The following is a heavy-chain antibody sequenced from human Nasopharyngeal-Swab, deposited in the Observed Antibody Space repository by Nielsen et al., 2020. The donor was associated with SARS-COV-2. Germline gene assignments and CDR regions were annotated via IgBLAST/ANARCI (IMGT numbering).Heavy chain of an antibody. V-gene: IGHV5-51*01. CDR3: AGGPGSSWPYNWFAP. Sequence: GESLKISCKGSGYSFTRYWIDWVRQMPGKGLEWMGIIYPGDSDTRYSPSFQGQVTISADKSISTAYLQWSSLKASDTAMYYCAGGPGSSWPYNWFAPWGQGTLVTVSS. D-gene: IGHD6-13*01. CDR2: IYPGDSDT. CDR1: GYSFTRYW. J-gene: IGHJ5*02.